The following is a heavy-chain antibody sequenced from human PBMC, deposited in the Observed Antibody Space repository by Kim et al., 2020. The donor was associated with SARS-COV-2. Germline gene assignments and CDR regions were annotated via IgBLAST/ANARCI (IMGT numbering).Heavy chain of an antibody. J-gene: IGHJ6*02. Sequence: SVKVSCKASGGTFSNYAISWVRQVPGQGLEWMGGIIPIFGAANYAQKFQGRVTIIADESTSTAYMELSSLRSEDAAVYYCARLHYDSSGYYYYYYGLDVWGQGTTVTVSS. CDR2: IIPIFGAA. CDR1: GGTFSNYA. D-gene: IGHD3-22*01. CDR3: ARLHYDSSGYYYYYYGLDV. V-gene: IGHV1-69*13.